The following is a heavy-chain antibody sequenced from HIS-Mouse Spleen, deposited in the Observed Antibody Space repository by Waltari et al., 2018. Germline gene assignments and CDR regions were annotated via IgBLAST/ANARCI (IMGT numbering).Heavy chain of an antibody. CDR3: ARDLGYSSSSEVWFDP. J-gene: IGHJ5*02. CDR2: YNSDGSST. CDR1: GFTFSSYW. D-gene: IGHD6-6*01. Sequence: EVQLVESGGGLVQPGGSLRLSCAASGFTFSSYWMHWVRQAPGKGLVGGSVYNSDGSSTSYADSVKGRLTISRDNAKNTLYLQMNSLRAEDTAVYYCARDLGYSSSSEVWFDPWGQGTLVTVSS. V-gene: IGHV3-74*01.